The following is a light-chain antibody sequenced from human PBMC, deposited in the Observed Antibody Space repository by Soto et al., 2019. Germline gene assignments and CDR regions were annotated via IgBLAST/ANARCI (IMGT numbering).Light chain of an antibody. CDR1: SSDVGGYNY. CDR2: EVI. CDR3: CSYTSSDTHLV. J-gene: IGLJ3*02. V-gene: IGLV2-14*01. Sequence: QSALTQPASVSGSPGQSNTISCTGSSSDVGGYNYVSWYQQHPGKAPKLMIYEVINRPSGVSSRFSGSKSGNTASLTISGLQAEDEADYYCCSYTSSDTHLVFGGGTKVTVL.